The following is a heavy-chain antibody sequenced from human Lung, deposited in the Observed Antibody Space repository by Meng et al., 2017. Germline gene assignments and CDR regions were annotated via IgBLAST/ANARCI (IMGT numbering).Heavy chain of an antibody. CDR2: LGAHDGDT. CDR1: DYTFTGYG. CDR3: ARGTPGRSYSDY. D-gene: IGHD3-10*01. J-gene: IGHJ4*02. V-gene: IGHV1-18*01. Sequence: QVQPVQSGPEVKKPWASVKASCKASDYTFTGYGVSWVRQAPGQGLEWMAWLGAHDGDTSHAPKFQGRVTVSADRPTATAYMELRSLRSDDTAVYYCARGTPGRSYSDYWGQGTLVTVSS.